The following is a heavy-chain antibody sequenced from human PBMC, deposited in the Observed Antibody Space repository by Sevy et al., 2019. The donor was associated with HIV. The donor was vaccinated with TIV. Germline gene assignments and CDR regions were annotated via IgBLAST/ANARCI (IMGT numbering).Heavy chain of an antibody. V-gene: IGHV3-30*02. CDR3: VKEGGVQGGDY. Sequence: GGSLRLSCAASGFSYSSYGMHWVRQAPGKGLEWVAYIQYDGSNKDYADSVKGRFTISRDNSKNTLDLQMNSLRVEDTAVYYCVKEGGVQGGDYWGQGTLVTVSS. CDR1: GFSYSSYG. J-gene: IGHJ4*02. D-gene: IGHD3-10*02. CDR2: IQYDGSNK.